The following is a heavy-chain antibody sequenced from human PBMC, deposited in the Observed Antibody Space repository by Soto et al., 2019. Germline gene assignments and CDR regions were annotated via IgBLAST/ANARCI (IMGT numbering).Heavy chain of an antibody. CDR2: IWYDGSNK. J-gene: IGHJ6*02. D-gene: IGHD1-26*01. CDR1: GFTFSSYG. CDR3: AREDMKWGYGGNYYGMDV. Sequence: QVQLVESGGGVVQPGRSLRLSCAASGFTFSSYGMHWVRQAPGKGLEWVAVIWYDGSNKYYADSVKGRFTISRDSTKNTLYLQMNSLRAVDTAVYYCAREDMKWGYGGNYYGMDVWGQGTTVTVSS. V-gene: IGHV3-33*01.